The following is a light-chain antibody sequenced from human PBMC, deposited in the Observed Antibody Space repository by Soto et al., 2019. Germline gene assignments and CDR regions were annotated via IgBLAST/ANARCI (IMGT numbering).Light chain of an antibody. CDR3: TSYATGSAYV. CDR1: SSDVGGYNR. CDR2: DVS. J-gene: IGLJ1*01. Sequence: QSVLTQPPSVSGSPGQSVTISCTGTSSDVGGYNRVSWYQQPPGKAPKLLIHDVSNRPSGGSTRFSGSKSGNTASLTISGLQAEDEADYYCTSYATGSAYVFGPGTKVTVL. V-gene: IGLV2-18*02.